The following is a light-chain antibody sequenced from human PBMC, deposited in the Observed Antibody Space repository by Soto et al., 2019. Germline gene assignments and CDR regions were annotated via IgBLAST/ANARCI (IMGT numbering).Light chain of an antibody. V-gene: IGLV1-40*01. CDR2: GNS. Sequence: QSVLTQPPSVSGAPGQRVTISCTGSSSNIGAGYNVHWYQQLPGTAPKLLIYGNSNRPTGVPDRFSGSKSGTSASLAITGLQAEDEGDYYCQSYDSSRSGWVFGGGTKLTV. J-gene: IGLJ3*02. CDR3: QSYDSSRSGWV. CDR1: SSNIGAGYN.